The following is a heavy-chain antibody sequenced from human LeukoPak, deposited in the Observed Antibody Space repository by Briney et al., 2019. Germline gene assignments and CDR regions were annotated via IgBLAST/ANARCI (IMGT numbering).Heavy chain of an antibody. Sequence: GGSLRLSCAASGFTFSSYSMHWVRQAPGKGLEYASAISSNGGSTYYANSVKGRFTISRDKSKNTLYLQMGSLRAEDMAVYYCARGRISYVVVALDYWGQGTLDTVSS. CDR3: ARGRISYVVVALDY. J-gene: IGHJ4*02. CDR2: ISSNGGST. CDR1: GFTFSSYS. V-gene: IGHV3-64*01. D-gene: IGHD2-15*01.